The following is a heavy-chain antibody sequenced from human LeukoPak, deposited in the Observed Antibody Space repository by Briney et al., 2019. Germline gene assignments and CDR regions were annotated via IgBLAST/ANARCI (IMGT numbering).Heavy chain of an antibody. D-gene: IGHD6-19*01. CDR2: INPNSGGT. Sequence: ASVKVSCKASGYTFTGYYMHWVRQAPGQGLEWMGWINPNSGGTNYAQKFQDRVTMTRDTSISTAYMELSRLRSDDTAVYYCARGSVEYSSGWNLRDGYFWGQGTLVTVSS. CDR1: GYTFTGYY. V-gene: IGHV1-2*02. J-gene: IGHJ4*02. CDR3: ARGSVEYSSGWNLRDGYF.